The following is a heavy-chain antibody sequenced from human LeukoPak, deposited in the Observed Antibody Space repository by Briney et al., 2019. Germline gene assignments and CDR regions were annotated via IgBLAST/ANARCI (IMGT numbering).Heavy chain of an antibody. D-gene: IGHD3-22*01. Sequence: GGSLRLSCAASGFIVSGNYMSWVRQAPGKGLEWVSVIYSGGTTYYADSVKGRFTISRDNRKNTLYLQMNSLRAEDTAVYYCARTRTYSYDSSGHYYPTHFDYWGQGTLVTVSS. V-gene: IGHV3-66*01. J-gene: IGHJ4*02. CDR1: GFIVSGNY. CDR3: ARTRTYSYDSSGHYYPTHFDY. CDR2: IYSGGTT.